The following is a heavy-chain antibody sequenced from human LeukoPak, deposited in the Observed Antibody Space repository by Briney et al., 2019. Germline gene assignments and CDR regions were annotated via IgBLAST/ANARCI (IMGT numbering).Heavy chain of an antibody. D-gene: IGHD3-9*01. CDR3: AREGQLRYFDWLSHPSDY. CDR1: GFTFSSYS. J-gene: IGHJ4*02. CDR2: ISSSSSYI. Sequence: GGSLRLSCAASGFTFSSYSMNWVRQAPGKGLEWVSSISSSSSYIYYADSVKGRFTISRDNAKNSLYLQMNSLRAEDTAVYYCAREGQLRYFDWLSHPSDYWGQGTLVTVSS. V-gene: IGHV3-21*01.